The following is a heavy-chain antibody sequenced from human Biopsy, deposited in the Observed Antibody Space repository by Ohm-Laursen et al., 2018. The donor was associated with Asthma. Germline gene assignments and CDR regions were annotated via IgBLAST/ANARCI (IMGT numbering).Heavy chain of an antibody. D-gene: IGHD3-10*01. J-gene: IGHJ4*02. V-gene: IGHV3-7*01. Sequence: SLRLSCAASGFTFSSHCTNWVRQAPGKGLEWVANINQDGNEINYMDSVKGRFTISRDNAKNSLYLQMNNLRVEDTAVYYCARNRGREVFDYWGQGTLVTVSS. CDR2: INQDGNEI. CDR3: ARNRGREVFDY. CDR1: GFTFSSHC.